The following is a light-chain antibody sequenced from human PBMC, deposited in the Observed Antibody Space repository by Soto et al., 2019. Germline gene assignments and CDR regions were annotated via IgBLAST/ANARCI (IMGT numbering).Light chain of an antibody. Sequence: DIVMTQSPDSLAVSLGERATISCRSSQSLSYNSNNRTRLAWYQQRPGQSPKLLIYWASTRESGVPDRFSGSGFGTDFTLTISSLQAADVAVYYRQQYYIPPLTFGPGTKVDLK. CDR3: QQYYIPPLT. CDR1: QSLSYNSNNRTR. CDR2: WAS. V-gene: IGKV4-1*01. J-gene: IGKJ3*01.